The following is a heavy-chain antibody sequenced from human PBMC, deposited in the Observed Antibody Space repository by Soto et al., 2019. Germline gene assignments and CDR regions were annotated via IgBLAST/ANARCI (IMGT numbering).Heavy chain of an antibody. V-gene: IGHV4-39*01. Sequence: SETVSLTCIFSGGSISRSSYFWGCVRQPPGKGLEWIGTIYFTGNAYYTPSLKSRLTMSIDTSKNEFSLRLNSVTAADTAVYYCAGQTFTIAAASYGRSNWFDPWGPGTLVTVSS. J-gene: IGHJ5*02. D-gene: IGHD6-25*01. CDR2: IYFTGNA. CDR1: GGSISRSSYF. CDR3: AGQTFTIAAASYGRSNWFDP.